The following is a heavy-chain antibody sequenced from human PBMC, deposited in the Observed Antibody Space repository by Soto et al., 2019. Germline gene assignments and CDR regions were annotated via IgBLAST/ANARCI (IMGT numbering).Heavy chain of an antibody. CDR2: IYYSGST. CDR3: ARDPRFHSGAAAGTGGDNWFDP. V-gene: IGHV4-31*03. CDR1: GGSISSGGYY. Sequence: PSETLSLTCTVSGGSISSGGYYRSWIRQHPGKGLERIGYIYYSGSTYYNPSLKSRVTISVDTSKNQFSLKLSSVTAADTAVYYCARDPRFHSGAAAGTGGDNWFDPWGQGTLVTVSS. J-gene: IGHJ5*02. D-gene: IGHD6-13*01.